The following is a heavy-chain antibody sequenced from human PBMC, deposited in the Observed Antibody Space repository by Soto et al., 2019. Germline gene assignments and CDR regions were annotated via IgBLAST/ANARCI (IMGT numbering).Heavy chain of an antibody. J-gene: IGHJ6*02. CDR2: IYYSGST. D-gene: IGHD3-10*01. Sequence: SETLSLTCTVSGGSISSGGYYWSWIRQHPGKGLEWIGYIYYSGSTYYNPSLKSRVTISVDTSKNQFSLKLSSVTAADTAVYYCARDFGLGYGSGAYYYGMDVWGQGTTVTVYS. CDR1: GGSISSGGYY. V-gene: IGHV4-31*03. CDR3: ARDFGLGYGSGAYYYGMDV.